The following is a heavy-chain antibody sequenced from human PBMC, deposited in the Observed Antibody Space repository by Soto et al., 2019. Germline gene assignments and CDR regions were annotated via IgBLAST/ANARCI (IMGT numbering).Heavy chain of an antibody. V-gene: IGHV3-30*18. Sequence: QVQLVESGGGVVQPGRSLRLSCAASGFTFSSYGMHWVRQAPGKGLEWVAVISYDGRNKYYADSVKGRFTISRDNSKNTLYLQTNSLRAEDTAVYYCAKDLGHGGRGAFDIWGQGTMVTVSS. CDR1: GFTFSSYG. CDR3: AKDLGHGGRGAFDI. CDR2: ISYDGRNK. D-gene: IGHD7-27*01. J-gene: IGHJ3*02.